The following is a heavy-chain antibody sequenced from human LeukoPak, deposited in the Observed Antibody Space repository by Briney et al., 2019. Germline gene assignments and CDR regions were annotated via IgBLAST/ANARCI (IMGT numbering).Heavy chain of an antibody. Sequence: GGSLRLSCSASGFTFSSYAMHWVRQAPGKGLEYVSAISSNGRRTYYADSVKGRFTISRDNSKNTLYLQMSSLRAEDTAVYCCVKDRDSGYDSLDYWGQGTLVTDSS. V-gene: IGHV3-64D*06. CDR3: VKDRDSGYDSLDY. CDR2: ISSNGRRT. D-gene: IGHD5-12*01. J-gene: IGHJ4*02. CDR1: GFTFSSYA.